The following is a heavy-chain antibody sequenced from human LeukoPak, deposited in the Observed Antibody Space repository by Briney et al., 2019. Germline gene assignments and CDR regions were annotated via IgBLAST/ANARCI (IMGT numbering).Heavy chain of an antibody. CDR1: GGSFSGYY. CDR3: ARQDNDYPYYFDF. J-gene: IGHJ4*02. Sequence: PSETLSLTCAVYGGSFSGYYWSWIRQPPGKGLEWIGEINHSGSTNYNPSLKSRVAISVDTSRNHFSLKLSSVTAADTAVYYCARQDNDYPYYFDFWGQGALVTVSS. V-gene: IGHV4-34*01. D-gene: IGHD4-11*01. CDR2: INHSGST.